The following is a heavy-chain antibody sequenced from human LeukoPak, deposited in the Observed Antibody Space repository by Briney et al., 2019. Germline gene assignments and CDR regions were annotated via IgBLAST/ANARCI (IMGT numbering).Heavy chain of an antibody. J-gene: IGHJ3*02. CDR3: AKGHTTMAFDAFDI. Sequence: GGSLRLSCAASGFTFSSYWMSWVRQAPGKGLEWVSDISGNGRSTYYADSVKGRFTISRDNSKNTLYLQINSLRAEDTAVYYCAKGHTTMAFDAFDIWGPGTTVTVSS. D-gene: IGHD5-24*01. V-gene: IGHV3-23*01. CDR1: GFTFSSYW. CDR2: ISGNGRST.